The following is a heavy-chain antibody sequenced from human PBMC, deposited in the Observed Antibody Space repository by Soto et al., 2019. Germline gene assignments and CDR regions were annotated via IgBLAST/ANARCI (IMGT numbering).Heavy chain of an antibody. Sequence: QLQLQESGPGLVKPSETLSLTCTVSGGSISSSSYYWGWIRQPPGKGLEWIGSIYYSGSTYYNPSLTRRVTIAVDTPKNQFSLKLSSVTAADTAVYYCARRLFGATADPYYYYGMDVWGQGTTVTVSS. J-gene: IGHJ6*02. D-gene: IGHD2-21*01. CDR3: ARRLFGATADPYYYYGMDV. CDR1: GGSISSSSYY. V-gene: IGHV4-39*01. CDR2: IYYSGST.